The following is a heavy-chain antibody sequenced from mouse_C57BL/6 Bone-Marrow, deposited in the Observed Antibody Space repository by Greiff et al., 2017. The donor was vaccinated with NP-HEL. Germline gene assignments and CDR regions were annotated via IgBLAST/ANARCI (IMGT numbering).Heavy chain of an antibody. V-gene: IGHV1-4*01. D-gene: IGHD2-4*01. J-gene: IGHJ3*01. CDR2: INPSSGYT. CDR3: ARRGYYDYDGAWFAY. Sequence: QVQLKQSVAELARPGASVKMSCKASGYTFTSYTMHWVNQRPGQGLEWIGYINPSSGYTKYNQKFKDKATLTADKSSSTAYMQLSSLTYEDSAVYYCARRGYYDYDGAWFAYWGQGTLVTVSA. CDR1: GYTFTSYT.